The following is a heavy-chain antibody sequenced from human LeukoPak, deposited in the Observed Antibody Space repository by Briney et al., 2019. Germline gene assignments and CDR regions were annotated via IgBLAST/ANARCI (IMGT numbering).Heavy chain of an antibody. Sequence: GGSLRLSCAASGFSVSSNYMTWVRQPPGKGLEWVSVMYSGGGTYYADSVKGRFTISRDNSKNTLYLQMNSLRGEDTALYFCANEVRPNDYWGQGTLVTVSS. CDR2: MYSGGGT. V-gene: IGHV3-53*01. D-gene: IGHD4/OR15-4a*01. CDR1: GFSVSSNY. CDR3: ANEVRPNDY. J-gene: IGHJ4*02.